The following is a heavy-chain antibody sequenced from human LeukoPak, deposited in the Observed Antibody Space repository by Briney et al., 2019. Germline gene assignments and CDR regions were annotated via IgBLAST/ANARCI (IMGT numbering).Heavy chain of an antibody. CDR3: ARGIVGGDY. Sequence: SETLSLTCAVYGGSFSGYYWSWIRQPPGKGLEWIGEINHSGSTNYNPSLKSRVTISVDTSKNQFSLKLSSATAADTAVYYCARGIVGGDYWGQGTLVTVSS. CDR1: GGSFSGYY. D-gene: IGHD1-26*01. V-gene: IGHV4-34*01. J-gene: IGHJ4*02. CDR2: INHSGST.